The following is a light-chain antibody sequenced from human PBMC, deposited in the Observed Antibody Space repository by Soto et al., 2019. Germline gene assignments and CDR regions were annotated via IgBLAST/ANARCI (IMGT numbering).Light chain of an antibody. CDR3: MQTLQTPPWT. CDR1: QSLLHSNGYNC. J-gene: IGKJ1*01. Sequence: DIVMTQSPLSLPVTPGEPASISCRSSQSLLHSNGYNCLDWYLQRPGQSPKLLIYLGSNRASGVPDRFSGSGSGTDFTLKISRVEAEDVGVYYCMQTLQTPPWTFGQGTKVEIK. CDR2: LGS. V-gene: IGKV2-28*01.